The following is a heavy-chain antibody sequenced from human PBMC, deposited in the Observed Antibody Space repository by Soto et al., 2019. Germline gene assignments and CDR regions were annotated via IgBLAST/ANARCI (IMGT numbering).Heavy chain of an antibody. CDR1: GGTFSSYA. J-gene: IGHJ6*04. V-gene: IGHV1-69*12. CDR3: ARVEGYSSSWYDDYYGMDV. CDR2: IIPIFGTA. D-gene: IGHD6-13*01. Sequence: QVQLVQSGAEVKKPGSSVKVSCKASGGTFSSYAISWVRQAPGQGLEWMGGIIPIFGTANYAQKFQGRVTITADESTSTGYMELSSLRSEDTAVYYCARVEGYSSSWYDDYYGMDVWGEGTTVTVSS.